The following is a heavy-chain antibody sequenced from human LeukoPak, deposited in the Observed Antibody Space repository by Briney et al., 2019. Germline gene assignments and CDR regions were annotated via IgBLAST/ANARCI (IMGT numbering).Heavy chain of an antibody. V-gene: IGHV3-30*02. J-gene: IGHJ3*02. CDR3: AKDRGGSYYADAFDI. Sequence: GGSLRLSCAASGFTFSSYGMHWVRQAPGKGLEWAAFIRYDGSNKYYADSVKGRFTISRDNSKNTLYLQMNSLRAEDTAVYYCAKDRGGSYYADAFDIWGQGTMVTVSS. D-gene: IGHD1-26*01. CDR2: IRYDGSNK. CDR1: GFTFSSYG.